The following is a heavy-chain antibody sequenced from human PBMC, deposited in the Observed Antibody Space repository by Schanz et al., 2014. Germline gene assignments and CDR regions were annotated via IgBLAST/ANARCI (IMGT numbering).Heavy chain of an antibody. V-gene: IGHV3-48*04. D-gene: IGHD2-15*01. CDR3: AAGGGFLIDY. Sequence: EVQLVESGGGLVQPGGSLRLSCVASGFTFSSFSMNWIRQAPGKGLEWVSYISNSGYTIYYADSVKGRFTISRDNAKNSLYLQMNSLRAEDTAVYYCAAGGGFLIDYWGQGTLVTVSS. CDR1: GFTFSSFS. J-gene: IGHJ4*02. CDR2: ISNSGYTI.